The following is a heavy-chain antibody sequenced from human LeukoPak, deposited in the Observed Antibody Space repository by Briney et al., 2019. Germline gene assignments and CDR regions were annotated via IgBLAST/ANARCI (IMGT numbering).Heavy chain of an antibody. CDR2: ISGSGGST. CDR1: GFTFSSYS. Sequence: GGSLRLSCAASGFTFSSYSMNWVRQAPGKGLEWVSAISGSGGSTYYADSVKGRFTISRDNSKNTLYLQMNSLRAEDTAVYYCAKARTWGPGPQFDPWGQGTLVTVSS. J-gene: IGHJ5*02. D-gene: IGHD1-1*01. V-gene: IGHV3-23*01. CDR3: AKARTWGPGPQFDP.